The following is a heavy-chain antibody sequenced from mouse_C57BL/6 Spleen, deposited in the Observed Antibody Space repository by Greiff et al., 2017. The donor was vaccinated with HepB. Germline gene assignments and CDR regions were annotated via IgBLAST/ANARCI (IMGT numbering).Heavy chain of an antibody. D-gene: IGHD1-1*01. Sequence: VQLQQSGAELVKPGASVKISCKASGYAFSSYWMNWVKQRPGKGLEWIGQIYPGDGDTNYNGKFKGKATLTADKFSSTAYMQLSSLTSEDSAVYFCARRSTVVAFDYWGQGTTLTVSS. J-gene: IGHJ2*01. CDR2: IYPGDGDT. CDR3: ARRSTVVAFDY. V-gene: IGHV1-80*01. CDR1: GYAFSSYW.